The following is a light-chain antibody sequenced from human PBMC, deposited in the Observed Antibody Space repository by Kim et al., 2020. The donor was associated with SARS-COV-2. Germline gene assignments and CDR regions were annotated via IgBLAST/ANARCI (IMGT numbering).Light chain of an antibody. CDR2: GAS. V-gene: IGKV3-20*01. CDR3: QQYDNSPIT. Sequence: EIVLTQSPGTLSLSPGERATLSCRASQSISSSYLAWYQEKPGQAPRLLIYGASSRATGIPDRFSGSGSGTDFALTISRLEPEDFAVYYWQQYDNSPITFGQGTRLEIK. CDR1: QSISSSY. J-gene: IGKJ5*01.